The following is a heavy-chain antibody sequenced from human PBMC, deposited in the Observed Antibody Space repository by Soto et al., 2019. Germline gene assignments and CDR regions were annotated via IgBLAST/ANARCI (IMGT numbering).Heavy chain of an antibody. CDR1: GYIFTDHC. D-gene: IGHD3-9*01. J-gene: IGHJ6*02. CDR2: ICPGYSNI. V-gene: IGHV5-51*01. Sequence: PGESLKISCKGSGYIFTDHCIVWVRQMAGKGLEWVGIICPGYSNIIYSPSVQGQVTISADMSISTAYLQWSSLKASDTAIYYCARDSPTRYYILTGYYLKYYDYYGMDVWGQATTVTVSS. CDR3: ARDSPTRYYILTGYYLKYYDYYGMDV.